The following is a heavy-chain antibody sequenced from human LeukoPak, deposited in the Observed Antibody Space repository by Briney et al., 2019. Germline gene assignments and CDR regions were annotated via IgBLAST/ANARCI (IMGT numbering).Heavy chain of an antibody. D-gene: IGHD2-21*02. V-gene: IGHV3-30*04. CDR3: ARELLSDY. J-gene: IGHJ4*02. CDR2: ISYDGSNK. Sequence: GGSLRLSCAASGFTFSSYAMHWVRQAPGKGLEWVAVISYDGSNKYYADSVKGRFTISRDNSKNTLYLQMNSLRAEDTAVYYCARELLSDYWGQGTLVTVSS. CDR1: GFTFSSYA.